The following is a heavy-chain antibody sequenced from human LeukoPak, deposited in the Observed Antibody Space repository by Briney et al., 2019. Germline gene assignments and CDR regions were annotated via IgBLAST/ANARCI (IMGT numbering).Heavy chain of an antibody. CDR2: IIPILGIA. V-gene: IGHV1-69*02. D-gene: IGHD2-2*01. Sequence: SVKVSCKASGGTFSSYTISWVRQAPGQGLEWMERIIPILGIANYAQKFQGRVTITADKSTSTAYMELSSLRSEDTAVYYCARVPGYCSSTSCSDWYFDLWGRGTLVTVSS. CDR3: ARVPGYCSSTSCSDWYFDL. CDR1: GGTFSSYT. J-gene: IGHJ2*01.